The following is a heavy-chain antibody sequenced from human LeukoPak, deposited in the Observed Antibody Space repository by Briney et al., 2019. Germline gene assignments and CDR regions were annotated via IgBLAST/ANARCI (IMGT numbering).Heavy chain of an antibody. V-gene: IGHV4-34*01. D-gene: IGHD3-22*01. Sequence: SETLSLTCAVYGGSFSGYYWSWIRQPPGKGLEWIGEINHSGSTNYNPSLKSRVTISVDTSKNQFSLKLSSVTAADTAVYYCARGLLIHQPHFDYWGQGTLVTVSP. CDR3: ARGLLIHQPHFDY. CDR1: GGSFSGYY. CDR2: INHSGST. J-gene: IGHJ4*02.